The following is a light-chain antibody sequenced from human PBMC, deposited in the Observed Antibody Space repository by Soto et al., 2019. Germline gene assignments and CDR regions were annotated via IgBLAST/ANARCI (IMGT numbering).Light chain of an antibody. CDR1: QSISSN. CDR3: QQYNSYWT. V-gene: IGKV3-15*01. CDR2: RTS. Sequence: EIVMTQSPATLSVSPGERATLSCRASQSISSNLAWYQQKPGQAPRLLMFRTSSRATGFPARFSGSGSGTEFNLTSSSLQPDDFATYYCQQYNSYWTFGQGTKVEIK. J-gene: IGKJ1*01.